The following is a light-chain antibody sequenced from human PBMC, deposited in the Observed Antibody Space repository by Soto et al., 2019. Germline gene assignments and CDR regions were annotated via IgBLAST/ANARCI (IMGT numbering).Light chain of an antibody. CDR1: QSVGTT. V-gene: IGKV3D-15*01. CDR2: GAS. J-gene: IGKJ4*01. CDR3: QQYNNWPVT. Sequence: EVVLTQSPATLSVSPGEGVTLSCRASQSVGTTLAWYQQKPGQAPRLLIHGASTRATGIAARFSGSGSGTEFTLTISGLQSEDFATYYCQQYNNWPVTFGGGTKVDIK.